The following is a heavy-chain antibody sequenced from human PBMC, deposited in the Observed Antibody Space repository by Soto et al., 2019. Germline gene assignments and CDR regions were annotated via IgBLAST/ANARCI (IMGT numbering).Heavy chain of an antibody. CDR3: ARVRGAVLRLVELSSGNSFDI. CDR1: GYSFTSYW. V-gene: IGHV5-51*01. Sequence: PGESLKISCKGSGYSFTSYWIGWVRQMPGKGLEWMGIIYPGDSDTRYSPSFQGQVTISADKSISTAYLQWSSLKASDTAMYYCARVRGAVLRLVELSSGNSFDIWGQGPMGTV. D-gene: IGHD3-16*02. J-gene: IGHJ3*02. CDR2: IYPGDSDT.